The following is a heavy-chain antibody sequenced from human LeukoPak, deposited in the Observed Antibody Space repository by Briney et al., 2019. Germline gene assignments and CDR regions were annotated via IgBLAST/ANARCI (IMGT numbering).Heavy chain of an antibody. CDR1: GGSISSYY. Sequence: SETLSLTCTVSGGSISSYYWSWIRQPPGKGLEWIGYIYYSGSTNYNPSLKSRVTISVDTSKNQFSLRLSSVTAADTAVYYCARAYFGYSYGTWGQGTLVTVSS. CDR3: ARAYFGYSYGT. CDR2: IYYSGST. J-gene: IGHJ4*02. V-gene: IGHV4-59*08. D-gene: IGHD5-18*01.